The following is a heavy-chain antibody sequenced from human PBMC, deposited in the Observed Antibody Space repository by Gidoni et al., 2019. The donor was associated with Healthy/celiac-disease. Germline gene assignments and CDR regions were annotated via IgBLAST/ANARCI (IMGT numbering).Heavy chain of an antibody. CDR3: AREYYYGSGSYYNWFDP. D-gene: IGHD3-10*01. J-gene: IGHJ5*02. V-gene: IGHV1-46*01. CDR2: INPSGGST. CDR1: GYTFTSHY. Sequence: QVQLVQSGAAVKKPGASVKVSCQASGYTFTSHYMHWGRQAPGQGLEWMGIINPSGGSTSYAQKFQGRVTMTRDTSTSTVYMELSSLRSEDTAVYYCAREYYYGSGSYYNWFDPWGQGTLVTVSS.